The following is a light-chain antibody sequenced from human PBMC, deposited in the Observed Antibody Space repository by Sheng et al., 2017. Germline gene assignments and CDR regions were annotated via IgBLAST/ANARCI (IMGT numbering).Light chain of an antibody. J-gene: IGKJ4*01. CDR2: AAS. Sequence: AIRMTQSPSSFSASTGDRVTITCRASQGISSYLAWYQQKPGKAPKLLIYAASTLQSGVPSRFSGSGSGTDFTLTISCLQSEDFATYYCQQYYSYPLTSVGG. CDR3: QQYYSYPLT. V-gene: IGKV1-8*01. CDR1: QGISSY.